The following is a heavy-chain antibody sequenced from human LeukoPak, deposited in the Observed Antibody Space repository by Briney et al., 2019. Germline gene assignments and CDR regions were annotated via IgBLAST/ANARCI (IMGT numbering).Heavy chain of an antibody. D-gene: IGHD4-11*01. CDR2: INHSVST. CDR3: ARVARWIYSNYGVWFDP. CDR1: GGSFSGYS. J-gene: IGHJ5*02. Sequence: SSETLSLTCAVYGGSFSGYSWSWIRQPPGKGLEWIGEINHSVSTNYNPSLKSRVTISVDTSKNRFSLKLTSVTAADTAVYYCARVARWIYSNYGVWFDPWGQGTLVTVSS. V-gene: IGHV4-34*01.